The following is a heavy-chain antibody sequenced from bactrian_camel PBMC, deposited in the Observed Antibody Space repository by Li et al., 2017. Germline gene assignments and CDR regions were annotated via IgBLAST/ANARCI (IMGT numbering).Heavy chain of an antibody. CDR1: GYTYSSYC. CDR2: INTVTSTA. CDR3: VASRNNYCSTFWSDRNVYSY. V-gene: IGHV3S40*01. Sequence: VQLVESGGGSVQSGGSLRLSCAASGYTYSSYCMGWFRQVPGKEREGVATINTVTSTAWYSDPMKGRFTISRDKATNTVYLEMISLTPEDTAMYYCVASRNNYCSTFWSDRNVYSYWGRGTQVTVS. J-gene: IGHJ4*01. D-gene: IGHD3*01.